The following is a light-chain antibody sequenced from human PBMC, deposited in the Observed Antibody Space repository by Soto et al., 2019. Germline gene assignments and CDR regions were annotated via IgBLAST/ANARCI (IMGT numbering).Light chain of an antibody. Sequence: QSALTQPRSVSGSPGQSVTISCTGTSNDVGGYNFVSWYQQHPGKVPKLFIYDVSRRPSGVPDRFSGSKSGNTASLTISWLQAEDEADYYCSSYAGSYTLVFGGGTKLTVL. CDR3: SSYAGSYTLV. J-gene: IGLJ2*01. V-gene: IGLV2-11*01. CDR2: DVS. CDR1: SNDVGGYNF.